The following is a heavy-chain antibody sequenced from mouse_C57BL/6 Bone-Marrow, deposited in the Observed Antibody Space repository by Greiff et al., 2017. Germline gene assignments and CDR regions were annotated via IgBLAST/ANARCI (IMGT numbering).Heavy chain of an antibody. V-gene: IGHV3-6*01. CDR3: AGGFYYGRPWFAY. J-gene: IGHJ3*01. CDR1: GYSITSGYY. Sequence: VQLQQSGPGLVKPSQSLSLTCPVTGYSITSGYYWNWIRQFPGNKLEWMGYISYDGSNNYNPSLKNRISITRDTSTNQFFLKLNSVTTEDTATYYCAGGFYYGRPWFAYWGQGTLVPVSA. CDR2: ISYDGSN. D-gene: IGHD1-1*01.